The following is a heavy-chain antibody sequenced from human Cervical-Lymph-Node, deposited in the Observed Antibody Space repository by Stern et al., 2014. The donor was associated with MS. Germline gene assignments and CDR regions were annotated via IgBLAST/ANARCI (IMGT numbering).Heavy chain of an antibody. D-gene: IGHD3-9*01. CDR1: GYTFTNYY. V-gene: IGHV1-46*01. J-gene: IGHJ4*02. CDR2: INPSGDST. CDR3: ARLRGYNVLTGYLDY. Sequence: QVQLVESGAEVKKPGASVKISCKASGYTFTNYYMHWVRQAPGQGLEWMGIINPSGDSTSYAQKFEGRVTMTRDTSTSTVNMELSSLTSGDTAVYCARLRGYNVLTGYLDYWGQGTLVTVSS.